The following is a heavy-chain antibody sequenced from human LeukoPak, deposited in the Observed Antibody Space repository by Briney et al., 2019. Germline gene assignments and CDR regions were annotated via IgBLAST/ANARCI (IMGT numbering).Heavy chain of an antibody. D-gene: IGHD2-2*03. CDR3: ASGYCSSTSCYYLAFDI. CDR2: IYYSGST. V-gene: IGHV4-39*01. J-gene: IGHJ3*02. CDR1: GGSISSSSYY. Sequence: SETLSLTCTVSGGSISSSSYYWGWIRQPPGKGLEWIGSIYYSGSTYYNPSLKSRVAISVDTSKNQFSLKLSSVTAADTAVYYCASGYCSSTSCYYLAFDIWGQGTMVTVSS.